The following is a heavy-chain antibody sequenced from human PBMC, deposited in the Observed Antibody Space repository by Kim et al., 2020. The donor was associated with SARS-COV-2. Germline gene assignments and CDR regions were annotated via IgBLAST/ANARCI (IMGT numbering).Heavy chain of an antibody. Sequence: GGSLRLSCAASGFTFDDYAIQWVRQVPGKGLEWLSLISRDGGEIKYADSVEGRFTISRDNSKKSVYLQMNSLRSEDCALYYCVRGHQWLIKNWGQGTQVTVSA. V-gene: IGHV3-43*02. CDR3: VRGHQWLIKN. D-gene: IGHD6-19*01. J-gene: IGHJ4*02. CDR1: GFTFDDYA. CDR2: ISRDGGEI.